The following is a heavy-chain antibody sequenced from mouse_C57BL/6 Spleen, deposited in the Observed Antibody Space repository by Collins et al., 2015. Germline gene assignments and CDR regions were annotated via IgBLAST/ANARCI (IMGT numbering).Heavy chain of an antibody. D-gene: IGHD2-3*01. Sequence: QVQLQQSGAELVKPGASVKLSCKASGYTFTSYYMYWVKQRPGQGLEWIGEINPSNGGTNFNEEFKSKATLTVDKSSSTAYMQLSSLTSEDSAVYYCTRWLLGAMDYWGQGTSVTVSS. CDR3: TRWLLGAMDY. CDR1: GYTFTSYY. J-gene: IGHJ4*01. V-gene: IGHV1S81*02. CDR2: INPSNGGT.